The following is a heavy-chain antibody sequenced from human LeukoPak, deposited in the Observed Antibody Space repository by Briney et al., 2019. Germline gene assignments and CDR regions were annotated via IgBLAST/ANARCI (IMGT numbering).Heavy chain of an antibody. J-gene: IGHJ3*02. CDR2: IKQDGSEK. Sequence: PGGSLRLSCAASGFTFSSYWMSWVRQAPGKGLEWVANIKQDGSEKYYVDSVKGRFTISRDNAKNSLYLQMNSLRAEDTAVYYCARDRTRQFPGGAFDIWGQGTMVTVSS. CDR1: GFTFSSYW. CDR3: ARDRTRQFPGGAFDI. V-gene: IGHV3-7*01. D-gene: IGHD2-2*01.